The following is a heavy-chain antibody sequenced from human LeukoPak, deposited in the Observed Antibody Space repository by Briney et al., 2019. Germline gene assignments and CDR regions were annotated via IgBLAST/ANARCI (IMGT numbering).Heavy chain of an antibody. J-gene: IGHJ4*02. CDR3: AKDIRFLEWLPSVFDY. CDR2: IRYDGSNK. CDR1: GFFVSNNY. Sequence: GGSLRLSCAASGFFVSNNYMSWVRQAPGKGLEWVAFIRYDGSNKYYADSVKGRFTISRDNSKNTLYLQMNSLRAEDTAVYYCAKDIRFLEWLPSVFDYWGQGTLVTVSS. D-gene: IGHD3-3*01. V-gene: IGHV3-30*02.